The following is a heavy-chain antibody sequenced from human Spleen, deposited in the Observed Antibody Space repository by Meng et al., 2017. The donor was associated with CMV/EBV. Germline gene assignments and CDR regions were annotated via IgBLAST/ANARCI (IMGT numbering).Heavy chain of an antibody. Sequence: SVQVSCKASGYTFTCYFMHWVRQAPGQGLDWMGWINPNSGDTDYAQDFQGRVTMTRDTSISTAYMELSRLTSDETAVYYCARGGAYVGFADYWGQGTLVTASS. CDR3: ARGGAYVGFADY. CDR1: GYTFTCYF. D-gene: IGHD5-12*01. J-gene: IGHJ4*02. CDR2: INPNSGDT. V-gene: IGHV1-2*02.